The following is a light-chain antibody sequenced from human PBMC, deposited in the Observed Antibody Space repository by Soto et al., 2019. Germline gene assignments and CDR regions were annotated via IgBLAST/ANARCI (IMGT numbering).Light chain of an antibody. CDR1: QRSSSW. J-gene: IGKJ1*01. CDR3: QQYYSYPWT. Sequence: DIQMTQSPSTLSASGGDRVTITCRASQRSSSWLAWYHQKPGKVPNLLIYEASRLESGVPSRFSGSGSGTESTLTISSLQPDDFATYYCQQYYSYPWTFGQGTNVEIK. CDR2: EAS. V-gene: IGKV1-5*03.